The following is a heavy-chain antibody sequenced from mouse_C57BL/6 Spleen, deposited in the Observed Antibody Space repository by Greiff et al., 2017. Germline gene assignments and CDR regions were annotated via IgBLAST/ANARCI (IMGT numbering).Heavy chain of an antibody. J-gene: IGHJ3*01. CDR3: ARSDDYDAAWFAY. CDR2: INPSSGYT. CDR1: GYTFTSYW. D-gene: IGHD2-4*01. V-gene: IGHV1-7*01. Sequence: VQLVESGAELAKPGASVKLSCKASGYTFTSYWMHWVKQRPGQGLEWIGYINPSSGYTKYNQKFKDKATLTADKSSSTAYMQLSSLTYEDSAVYYCARSDDYDAAWFAYWGQGTLVTVSA.